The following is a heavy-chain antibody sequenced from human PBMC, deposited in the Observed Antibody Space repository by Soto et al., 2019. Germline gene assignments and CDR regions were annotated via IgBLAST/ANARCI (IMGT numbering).Heavy chain of an antibody. D-gene: IGHD3-22*01. V-gene: IGHV4-31*11. Sequence: SETLSLTCAVSGGSITSDAYYWTWIRQHPGKGLEWIAYIHYSGRTYYNPSLKSRVTISVDTSNNQFSLKLSSVTAADTAVYYCARYYFDSSGYSNWFEPWGQGTLVTVSS. J-gene: IGHJ5*02. CDR1: GGSITSDAYY. CDR3: ARYYFDSSGYSNWFEP. CDR2: IHYSGRT.